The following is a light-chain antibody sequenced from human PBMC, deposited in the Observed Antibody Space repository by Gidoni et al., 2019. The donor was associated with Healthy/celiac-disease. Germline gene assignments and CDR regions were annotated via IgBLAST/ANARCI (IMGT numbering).Light chain of an antibody. CDR2: GAS. Sequence: EIVLTQSPGTLSLSPGERATLSCRASQSVSSIYLAWYQQKPGQDPRLLIYGASSRATGIPDRFSGSGSGTDFTLTISRLEPEDFAVYYCQQYGSSPLTFGGGTKVEIK. CDR3: QQYGSSPLT. V-gene: IGKV3-20*01. J-gene: IGKJ4*01. CDR1: QSVSSIY.